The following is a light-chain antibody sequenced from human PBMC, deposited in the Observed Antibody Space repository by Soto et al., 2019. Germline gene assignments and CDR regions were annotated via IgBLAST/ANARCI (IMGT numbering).Light chain of an antibody. J-gene: IGLJ2*01. CDR1: SSNIGRNY. CDR2: DND. Sequence: QSVLTQPPSVSAAPGQTVTISCSGTSSNIGRNYVAWYQQLPGTAPKLLIYDNDKRPSGIPDRFSGSKSGTSATLGITGHQTGDEADYYCGTWDSSLSDAVVFGEGTQLTVL. CDR3: GTWDSSLSDAVV. V-gene: IGLV1-51*01.